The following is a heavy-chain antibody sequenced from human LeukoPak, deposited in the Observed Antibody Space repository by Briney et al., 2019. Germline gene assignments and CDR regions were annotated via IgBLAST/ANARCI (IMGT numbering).Heavy chain of an antibody. Sequence: SETLSLTCTVSGGSISTTNDYWGWIRQSPGKGLEWFGCVYYSGSTYYNPSLKSRVTISVDTSQNQFSLQLTSVTAADTAVYYCARGDYGSGTYFWGSWGQGILVTVSP. CDR3: ARGDYGSGTYFWGS. CDR1: GGSISTTNDY. CDR2: VYYSGST. J-gene: IGHJ5*02. V-gene: IGHV4-39*07. D-gene: IGHD3-10*01.